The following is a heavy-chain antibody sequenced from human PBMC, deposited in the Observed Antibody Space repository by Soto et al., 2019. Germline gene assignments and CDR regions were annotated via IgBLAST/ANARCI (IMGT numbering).Heavy chain of an antibody. J-gene: IGHJ6*02. D-gene: IGHD6-13*01. V-gene: IGHV1-69*04. CDR2: IIPILGIA. CDR1: GGTFSGYT. CDR3: ARDQRIAAAGTVNYYYYGMDV. Sequence: GASVKVFCKGSGGTFSGYTIRWGRQAPGQGPERMRRIIPILGIANYAQKVQGRVTITADKVTSAAYMELSSLRSENTAVYYCARDQRIAAAGTVNYYYYGMDVWGQETTVTV.